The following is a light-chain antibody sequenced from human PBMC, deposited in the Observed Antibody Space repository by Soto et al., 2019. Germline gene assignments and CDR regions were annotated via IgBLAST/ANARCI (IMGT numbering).Light chain of an antibody. CDR2: DAS. V-gene: IGKV3-11*01. Sequence: EIVLTQSPATLALSPGERATLSCRASQSVSSYLAWYQQKPGQAPRLLIYDASNRATGIPARFSGSGSGTDFTLTISSLEPEDFGVYYCQQRSTSELTFGGGTKVEIK. CDR1: QSVSSY. CDR3: QQRSTSELT. J-gene: IGKJ4*01.